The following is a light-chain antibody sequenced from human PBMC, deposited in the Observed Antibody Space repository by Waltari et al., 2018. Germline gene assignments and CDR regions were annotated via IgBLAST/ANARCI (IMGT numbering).Light chain of an antibody. J-gene: IGLJ2*01. Sequence: QSALTQPASVSGSPGQSIPISCTGSTSDVGGYNLVSLYRQFPNKAPQLIIYEGTRRPSGVSSRFSASKSGNTASLTISGLQAEDEALYFCSSYARSDNSVLFGGGTQLSVL. CDR3: SSYARSDNSVL. V-gene: IGLV2-23*01. CDR1: TSDVGGYNL. CDR2: EGT.